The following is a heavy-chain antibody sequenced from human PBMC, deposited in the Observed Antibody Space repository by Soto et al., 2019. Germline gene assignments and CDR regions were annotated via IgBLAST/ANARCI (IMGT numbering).Heavy chain of an antibody. CDR1: GGTFSSHA. CDR3: ARDVPLNYYDGTYSYYAMDV. V-gene: IGHV1-69*13. J-gene: IGHJ6*02. CDR2: IIPFFKAT. D-gene: IGHD3-16*01. Sequence: GASVKVSCKASGGTFSSHAISWVRQAPGQGLEWMGGIIPFFKATNYAQKFQGRVMITADDSTSTAYMDLYSLRSEDTAVYYCARDVPLNYYDGTYSYYAMDVWGQGTTVTVSS.